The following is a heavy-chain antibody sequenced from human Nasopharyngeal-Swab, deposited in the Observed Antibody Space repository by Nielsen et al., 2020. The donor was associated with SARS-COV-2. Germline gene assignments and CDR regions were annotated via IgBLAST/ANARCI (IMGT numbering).Heavy chain of an antibody. CDR3: ARVPFYSSGWYGVDYFDY. J-gene: IGHJ4*02. D-gene: IGHD6-19*01. CDR2: ISSSTTYI. V-gene: IGHV3-21*01. Sequence: WIRQPPGKGLEWVSSISSSTTYIYYADSVKGRFTISRDNAKDMLDLQMNSLRAEDTAVYYCARVPFYSSGWYGVDYFDYWGQGTLVTVSS.